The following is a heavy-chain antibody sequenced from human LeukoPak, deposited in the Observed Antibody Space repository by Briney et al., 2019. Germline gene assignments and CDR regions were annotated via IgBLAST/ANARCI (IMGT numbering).Heavy chain of an antibody. CDR2: IHDSGTT. J-gene: IGHJ4*02. CDR3: VLGARPSGY. D-gene: IGHD1-26*01. V-gene: IGHV4-59*01. CDR1: GVSIITYF. Sequence: SETLSLTCTVSGVSIITYFWTWIRQPPGKGLEWVGNIHDSGTTNYNPSLKSRVTMSVDTPKNQFSLKLSSVTAADTAMYYCVLGARPSGYWGQGTLVTVSS.